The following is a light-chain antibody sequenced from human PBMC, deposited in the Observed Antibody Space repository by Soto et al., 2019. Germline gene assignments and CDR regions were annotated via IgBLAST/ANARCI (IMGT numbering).Light chain of an antibody. J-gene: IGKJ5*01. CDR1: QSVSSY. CDR2: GAS. CDR3: QQYTNWPPIT. V-gene: IGKV3-15*01. Sequence: EIVLTQSPATLSLSPGERATLSCRASQSVSSYLAWCQQKPGQAPRLLIYGASTRAPGITARFSGGGSGTEFNLPISRLQSEDFAVHYCQQYTNWPPITFGPGTRLEIK.